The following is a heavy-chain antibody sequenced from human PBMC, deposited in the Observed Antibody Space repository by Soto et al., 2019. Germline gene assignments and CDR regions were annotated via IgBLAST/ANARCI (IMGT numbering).Heavy chain of an antibody. J-gene: IGHJ5*02. V-gene: IGHV6-1*01. CDR3: ARGLYCSGGSCYQTFNWFDP. CDR1: GDSVSSNSAA. Sequence: KQSQTLSLTCAISGDSVSSNSAAWNWIRQSPSRGLEWLGRTYYRSKWYNDYAVSVKSRITINPDTSKNQFSLQLNSVTPEDTAVYYCARGLYCSGGSCYQTFNWFDPWGQGTLVTVSS. D-gene: IGHD2-15*01. CDR2: TYYRSKWYN.